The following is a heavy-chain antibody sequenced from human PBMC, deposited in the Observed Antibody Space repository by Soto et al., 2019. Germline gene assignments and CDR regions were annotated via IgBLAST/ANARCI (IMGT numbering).Heavy chain of an antibody. Sequence: GASVKVSCKASGGTFSSYTISWVRQAPGQGLEWMGRIIPILGIANYAQNFQGRVTIIWDTSASTAYLELSSLRSEDTAVYYCARDGYNLLGGNVFDIWGQGTMVTVSS. CDR1: GGTFSSYT. J-gene: IGHJ3*02. V-gene: IGHV1-69*04. D-gene: IGHD5-12*01. CDR2: IIPILGIA. CDR3: ARDGYNLLGGNVFDI.